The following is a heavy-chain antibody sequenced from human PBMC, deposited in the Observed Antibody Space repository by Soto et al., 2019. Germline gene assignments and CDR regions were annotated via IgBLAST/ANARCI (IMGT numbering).Heavy chain of an antibody. V-gene: IGHV3-23*01. D-gene: IGHD2-15*01. CDR1: GFTFSSYA. CDR2: ISGSGSST. CDR3: AKDLFLYCSGGTCYIDY. Sequence: GGSLRLSCAASGFTFSSYAMSWVRQAPGKGLEWVSRISGSGSSTYYADSVKGRFTISRDNSKNTLYLQMNSLRAEDTALYYCAKDLFLYCSGGTCYIDYWGQGTLVTVSS. J-gene: IGHJ4*02.